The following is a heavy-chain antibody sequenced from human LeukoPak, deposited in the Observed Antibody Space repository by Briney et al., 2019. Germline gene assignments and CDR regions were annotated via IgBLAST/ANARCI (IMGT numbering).Heavy chain of an antibody. CDR2: IYYGGSS. V-gene: IGHV4-39*01. CDR3: ARLSSAWYPTFDF. D-gene: IGHD6-19*01. J-gene: IGHJ4*02. CDR1: GASISSSNYY. Sequence: SETLSLTCIVSGASISSSNYYWGWIRHPPGKGLEWIGSIYYGGSSHYNPSLKSRVTTSVDTSRNLFSLKLSSVTAADTAVYYCARLSSAWYPTFDFWGQGTLVTVSS.